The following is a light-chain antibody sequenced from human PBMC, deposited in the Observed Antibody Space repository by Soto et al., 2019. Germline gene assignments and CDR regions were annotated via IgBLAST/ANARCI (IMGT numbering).Light chain of an antibody. V-gene: IGKV3-20*01. CDR2: GAS. CDR3: QQYGSSPGT. CDR1: QSVSSNY. J-gene: IGKJ1*01. Sequence: EVVLTQSPGTLSLSPGERATLSCRASQSVSSNYLAWYQQKPGQAPRLLIYGASSRATGIPVRFSGSGSGTYSTLTISRLEPEDLVVYYCQQYGSSPGTFGQGTKVEVK.